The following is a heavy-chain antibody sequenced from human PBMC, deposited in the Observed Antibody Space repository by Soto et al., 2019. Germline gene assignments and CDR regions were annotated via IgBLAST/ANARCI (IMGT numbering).Heavy chain of an antibody. Sequence: SETLSLTCSVSGGSINSASYYWSWVRQRPGKGLEWIGHIFHSGSAYYNAFLKTRLSMSVDTSKNQFSLKLSSVTAADTAVYYCARDPKLTFGGVIAPPDYWGQGTLVTVSS. CDR2: IFHSGSA. CDR3: ARDPKLTFGGVIAPPDY. V-gene: IGHV4-31*03. D-gene: IGHD3-16*02. J-gene: IGHJ4*02. CDR1: GGSINSASYY.